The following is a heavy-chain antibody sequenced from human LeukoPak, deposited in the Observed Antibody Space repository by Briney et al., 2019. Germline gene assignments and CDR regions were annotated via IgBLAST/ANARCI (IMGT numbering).Heavy chain of an antibody. V-gene: IGHV3-23*01. Sequence: GGSLRLSCAASGFTFSSYAMSWVRQAPGKGLEWVSAISGSGGSTYYADSVKGRFTISRDNSKNTPYLQMNSLRAEDTVVYYCAKAGGYNKYYFDYWGQGTLVTVSS. J-gene: IGHJ4*02. D-gene: IGHD5-24*01. CDR1: GFTFSSYA. CDR3: AKAGGYNKYYFDY. CDR2: ISGSGGST.